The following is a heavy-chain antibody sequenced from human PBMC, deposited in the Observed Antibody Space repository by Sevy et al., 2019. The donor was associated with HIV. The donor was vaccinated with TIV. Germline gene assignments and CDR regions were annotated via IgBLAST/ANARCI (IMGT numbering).Heavy chain of an antibody. CDR1: GFTFGSYG. J-gene: IGHJ4*02. CDR2: IWFDGSNQ. V-gene: IGHV3-33*01. D-gene: IGHD6-19*01. CDR3: ARESGSDWYLDF. Sequence: GESLKISCAASGFTFGSYGMHWVRQAPGKGLEWVAVIWFDGSNQYYGDSVKGRFTISRDNSKNTVYLHMNSLRVDDTDVYYCARESGSDWYLDFWGQGTLVTVSS.